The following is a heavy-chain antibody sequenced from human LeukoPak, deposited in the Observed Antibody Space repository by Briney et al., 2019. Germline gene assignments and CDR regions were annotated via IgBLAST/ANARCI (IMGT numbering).Heavy chain of an antibody. Sequence: ASVKVSCKASGYTFTGYYMHWVRQAPGQGLEWMGLINPNSGGTNYAQKFQGRVTMTRDTSISTAYMELSRLRSDDTAVYYCARASVTTWGRSNNWFDPWGQGTLVTVSS. CDR2: INPNSGGT. CDR3: ARASVTTWGRSNNWFDP. J-gene: IGHJ5*02. CDR1: GYTFTGYY. D-gene: IGHD4-17*01. V-gene: IGHV1-2*02.